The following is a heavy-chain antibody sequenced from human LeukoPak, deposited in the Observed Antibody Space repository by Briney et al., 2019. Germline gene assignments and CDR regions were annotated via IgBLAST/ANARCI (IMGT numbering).Heavy chain of an antibody. D-gene: IGHD6-19*01. J-gene: IGHJ4*02. V-gene: IGHV1-18*01. CDR1: GYTFTSYD. Sequence: GASVKVSCKASGYTFTSYDINWVRQATGQGLEWMGWINASNGNTNYAQNFKGRVTMTTDTSTGTAYMELRSLRSGDTGVYFCARESGSGQLDYWGQGTLVTVSS. CDR2: INASNGNT. CDR3: ARESGSGQLDY.